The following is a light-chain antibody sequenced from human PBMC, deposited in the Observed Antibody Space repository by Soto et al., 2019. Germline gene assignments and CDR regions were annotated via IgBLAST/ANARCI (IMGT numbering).Light chain of an antibody. V-gene: IGKV1-5*01. J-gene: IGKJ1*01. Sequence: DIQMTQSPSTLSASVGDRVTITCRASQNVTTWLAWYQHKPGKAPKLLLYDVSNLESGVPSRFSGSGSGTEFTLTISSLQSDDFATYYCQHYNSYSEAFGQGTKVDNK. CDR1: QNVTTW. CDR2: DVS. CDR3: QHYNSYSEA.